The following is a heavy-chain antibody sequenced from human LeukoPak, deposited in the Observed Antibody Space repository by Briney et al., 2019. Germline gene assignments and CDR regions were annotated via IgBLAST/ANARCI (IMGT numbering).Heavy chain of an antibody. Sequence: PGGSLRLSCTVSEFTFSTSWMNWVRQAPGKGLEWVANLNPDGSVGGYVDSVKGRFSVSRDNGQNTGYLQMNSLRVDDTGVYFCLAWASPTPYWGPGTPVAVSS. D-gene: IGHD1-26*01. V-gene: IGHV3-7*02. CDR3: LAWASPTPY. CDR1: EFTFSTSW. J-gene: IGHJ1*01. CDR2: LNPDGSVG.